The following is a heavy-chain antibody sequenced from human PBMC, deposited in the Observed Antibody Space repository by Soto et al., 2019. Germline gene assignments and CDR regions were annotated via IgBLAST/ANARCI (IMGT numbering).Heavy chain of an antibody. CDR3: AKDRAPYCTNGVCYLFDY. CDR1: GFTFSSYA. Sequence: EVQLLESGGGLVQPGGSLRLSCAASGFTFSSYAMSWVRQAPGKGLEWVSAISGSGGSTYYADSVKGRFTISRDNSKNTLYLQMNSLRAEDKAVYYCAKDRAPYCTNGVCYLFDYWGQGTLVTVSS. D-gene: IGHD2-8*01. V-gene: IGHV3-23*01. J-gene: IGHJ4*02. CDR2: ISGSGGST.